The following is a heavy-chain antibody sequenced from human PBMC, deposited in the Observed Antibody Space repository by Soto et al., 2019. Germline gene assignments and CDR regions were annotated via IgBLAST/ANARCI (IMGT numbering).Heavy chain of an antibody. CDR3: AKDLSWGQCDS. Sequence: EVQLVESGGGVVQPGGSLRLSCAASGFTFSSYWMHWVRQDAGKGLLWVSSIKTDGTVTQYADSVKGRFTVSRDNAKNTLYLQMTSLRGEDTAVYYCAKDLSWGQCDSWCQGALVTVSS. J-gene: IGHJ4*02. D-gene: IGHD3-16*01. V-gene: IGHV3-74*03. CDR1: GFTFSSYW. CDR2: IKTDGTVT.